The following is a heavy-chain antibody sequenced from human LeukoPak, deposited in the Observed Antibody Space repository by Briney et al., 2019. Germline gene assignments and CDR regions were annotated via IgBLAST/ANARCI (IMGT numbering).Heavy chain of an antibody. CDR1: GFTFSSYS. CDR3: ARGSRAGSGGSCSDY. V-gene: IGHV3-21*01. CDR2: ISSSSSYI. D-gene: IGHD2-15*01. J-gene: IGHJ4*02. Sequence: GGSLRLSCAASGFTFSSYSMNWVRQAPGKGLEWVSSISSSSSYIYYADSVKGRFAISRDNAKNSLYLQVNSLRAEDTAVYYCARGSRAGSGGSCSDYWGQGTLVTVSS.